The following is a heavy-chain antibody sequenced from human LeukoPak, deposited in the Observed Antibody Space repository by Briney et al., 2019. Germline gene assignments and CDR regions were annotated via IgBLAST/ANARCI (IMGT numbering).Heavy chain of an antibody. CDR3: ARDRSDGSGYYGYYFDY. J-gene: IGHJ4*02. D-gene: IGHD3-22*01. CDR2: IYYSGST. CDR1: GGSIGSYY. V-gene: IGHV4-59*01. Sequence: PSETLSLTCIVSGGSIGSYYWSWIRQPPGKGLVWIGHIYYSGSTDYNPSLRSRVTISVDTSKNQFSLRLSSVTAADTAVYYCARDRSDGSGYYGYYFDYWGQGTLVSVSS.